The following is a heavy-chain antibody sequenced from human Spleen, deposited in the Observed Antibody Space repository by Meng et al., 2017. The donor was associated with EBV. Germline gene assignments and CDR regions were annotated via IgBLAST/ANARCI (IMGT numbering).Heavy chain of an antibody. Sequence: LLEGGVALFKLGGHLRLSCAASEFTFIHYLMHWVCQAPGEGLVWVSRTNEDGTITNYADSVKGLFTISRDNARNTLYLQMNSLRVEDTAVYYCSRDLAGSDDYWGQGTLVTVSS. V-gene: IGHV3-74*01. D-gene: IGHD1-14*01. CDR2: TNEDGTIT. CDR3: SRDLAGSDDY. J-gene: IGHJ4*02. CDR1: EFTFIHYL.